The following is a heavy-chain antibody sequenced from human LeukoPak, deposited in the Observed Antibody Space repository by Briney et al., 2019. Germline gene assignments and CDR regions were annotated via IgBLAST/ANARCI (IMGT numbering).Heavy chain of an antibody. V-gene: IGHV1-46*01. CDR1: GYTFTSYY. D-gene: IGHD6-13*01. J-gene: IGHJ5*02. CDR2: INPSGGST. CDR3: AREYSNSLNLHWFDP. Sequence: ASVKVSCKASGYTFTSYYMHWVRQAPGQGLEWMGIINPSGGSTSYAQKFQGRVTMTRDTSTSTVYMELSRLRSEDTAVYYCAREYSNSLNLHWFDPWGQGTLVTVSS.